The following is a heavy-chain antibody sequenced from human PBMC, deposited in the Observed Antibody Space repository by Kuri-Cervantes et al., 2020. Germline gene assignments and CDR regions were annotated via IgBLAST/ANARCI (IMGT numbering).Heavy chain of an antibody. CDR2: APSDGSNK. CDR3: AKDRNQQWPCPPDS. J-gene: IGHJ4*02. CDR1: GFTFTSYA. D-gene: IGHD6-19*01. V-gene: IGHV3-30*02. Sequence: GGSLRLSCAASGFTFTSYAMTWVRQAPGKGLEWVTFAPSDGSNKHYADSVKGRFTISRDNSKNTLYLQMHNLRADDTAIYYCAKDRNQQWPCPPDSWGQGTLVTVSS.